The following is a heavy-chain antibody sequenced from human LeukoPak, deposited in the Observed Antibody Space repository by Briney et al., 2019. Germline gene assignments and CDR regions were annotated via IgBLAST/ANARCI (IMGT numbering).Heavy chain of an antibody. CDR1: GFTFGDHA. Sequence: QPGRSLRLSCTESGFTFGDHAMCWVRQAPGKGLERGGLIRSKAYGGTTEYAASVKGRFTISREDSQRVAYLQMNSLKTEDTAVYFCSIGPIQLLLDSGMYVWGQGNTVIVSS. CDR3: SIGPIQLLLDSGMYV. CDR2: IRSKAYGGTT. J-gene: IGHJ6*02. D-gene: IGHD5-18*01. V-gene: IGHV3-49*04.